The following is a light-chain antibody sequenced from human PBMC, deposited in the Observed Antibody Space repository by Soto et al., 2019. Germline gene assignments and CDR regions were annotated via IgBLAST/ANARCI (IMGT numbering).Light chain of an antibody. CDR3: LSYTTSTTYV. J-gene: IGLJ1*01. CDR2: DVS. V-gene: IGLV2-14*03. Sequence: LTQPASVSGSPGQSITITCTGTSSDVGAYNHVSWFQHHPGKAPKLMIYDVSNRPSGVSNRFSGSKSGNTASLTISGLQAEDEADYYCLSYTTSTTYVFGTGTKVTVL. CDR1: SSDVGAYNH.